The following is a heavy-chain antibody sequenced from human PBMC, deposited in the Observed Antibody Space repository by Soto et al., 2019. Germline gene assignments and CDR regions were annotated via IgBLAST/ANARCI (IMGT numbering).Heavy chain of an antibody. CDR1: GFTFSSYA. CDR2: VSGRGGST. V-gene: IGHV3-23*01. CDR3: WILLVPAANSNSSSYGMEV. J-gene: IGHJ6*04. Sequence: GGYLRLSCAASGFTFSSYAMRGVRQAPGKGLEWVSAVSGRGGSTYYASSVKGRSTIPRDNSKNTRYRTIKSQRPEDTAVYYCWILLVPAANSNSSSYGMEVWRKGNTDTGFS. D-gene: IGHD2-2*01.